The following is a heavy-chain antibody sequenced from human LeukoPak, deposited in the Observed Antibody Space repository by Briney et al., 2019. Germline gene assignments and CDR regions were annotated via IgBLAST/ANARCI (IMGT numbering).Heavy chain of an antibody. CDR3: TRPTLPMVRGVIAAFDI. Sequence: GGSLKLSCAASGFTFSGSAMHWVRQASGKGLEWVGRIRSKPNSYATAYAASVKGRFTISRDDSKNTAYLQMNSLKTEDTAVYYCTRPTLPMVRGVIAAFDIWGQGTMVTVSS. CDR1: GFTFSGSA. V-gene: IGHV3-73*01. J-gene: IGHJ3*02. D-gene: IGHD3-10*01. CDR2: IRSKPNSYAT.